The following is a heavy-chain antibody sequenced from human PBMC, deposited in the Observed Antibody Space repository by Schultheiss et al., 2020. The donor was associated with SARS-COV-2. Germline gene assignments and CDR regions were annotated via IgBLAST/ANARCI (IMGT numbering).Heavy chain of an antibody. D-gene: IGHD6-6*01. Sequence: GGSLRLSCAASGFTFSSYAMHWVRQAPGKGLEWVSAIGTAGDTYYPGSVKGRFTISRDNSKNTLYLQMNSLRAEDTAVYYCAKDHSSSSFSYYYGMDVWGQGTTVTVSS. CDR3: AKDHSSSSFSYYYGMDV. CDR2: IGTAGDT. CDR1: GFTFSSYA. J-gene: IGHJ6*02. V-gene: IGHV3-23*01.